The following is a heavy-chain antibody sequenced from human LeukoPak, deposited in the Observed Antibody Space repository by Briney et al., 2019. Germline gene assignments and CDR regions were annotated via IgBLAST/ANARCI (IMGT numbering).Heavy chain of an antibody. J-gene: IGHJ4*02. V-gene: IGHV4-59*01. CDR3: ARSGRFYDILTGYPFDY. CDR1: GGSISSYY. Sequence: SETLSLTCTVSGGSISSYYWSWIRQPPGKGLEWIGYIYYSGSTNYNPSLKSRVTISVDTSKNQFSLKLSSVTAADTAVYYCARSGRFYDILTGYPFDYWGQGTLVTASS. D-gene: IGHD3-9*01. CDR2: IYYSGST.